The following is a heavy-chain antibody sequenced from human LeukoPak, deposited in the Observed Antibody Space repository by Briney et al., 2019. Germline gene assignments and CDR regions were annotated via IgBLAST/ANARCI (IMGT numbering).Heavy chain of an antibody. CDR3: ARDIALGDAFDI. CDR2: IYYSGST. D-gene: IGHD2-15*01. V-gene: IGHV4-31*11. CDR1: GGSLNGHY. J-gene: IGHJ3*02. Sequence: SSETLSLTCAVYGGSLNGHYWSWIRQHPGKGLEWIGYIYYSGSTYYNPSLKSRVTISVDTSKNQFSLKLSSVTAADTAVYYCARDIALGDAFDIWGQGTMVTVSS.